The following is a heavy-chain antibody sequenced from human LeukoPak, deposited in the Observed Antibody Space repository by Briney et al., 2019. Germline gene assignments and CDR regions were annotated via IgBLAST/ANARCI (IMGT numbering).Heavy chain of an antibody. J-gene: IGHJ2*01. V-gene: IGHV4-30-2*01. CDR3: ARDHSVTGYWYFDL. CDR1: GGSISSGGYS. D-gene: IGHD2-21*02. Sequence: SETLSLTCAVSGGSISSGGYSWSWIRQPPGKGLEWIGYIYHSGSTYYNPSLKSRVTISVDRSKNQFSLKLSSVTAADTAVYYCARDHSVTGYWYFDLWGRGTLVTVSS. CDR2: IYHSGST.